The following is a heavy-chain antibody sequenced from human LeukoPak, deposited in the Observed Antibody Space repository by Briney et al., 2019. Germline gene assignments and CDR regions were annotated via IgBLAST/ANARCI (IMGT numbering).Heavy chain of an antibody. D-gene: IGHD6-19*01. V-gene: IGHV1-8*01. J-gene: IGHJ5*02. CDR1: VYTFTIYD. CDR3: ARSVEQWLVYNWFDP. CDR2: MNPNSGNT. Sequence: ASVNVSFKASVYTFTIYDINWVRQATGQGLEGMGWMNPNSGNTGYAQKFQGRVTMTRNTSISTAYMELSSLRSEDTAVYYCARSVEQWLVYNWFDPWGQGTLVTVSS.